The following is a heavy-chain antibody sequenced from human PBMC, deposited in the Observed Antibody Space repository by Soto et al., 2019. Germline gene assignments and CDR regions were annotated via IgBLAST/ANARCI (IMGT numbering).Heavy chain of an antibody. V-gene: IGHV1-69*13. J-gene: IGHJ6*02. CDR2: IIPIFGTA. CDR1: GGTFSSYA. Sequence: GASVKVSCKASGGTFSSYAISWVRQAPGQGLEWMGGIIPIFGTANYAQKFQGRVTITADESTSTAYMELSSLRSEDTAVYYCARGDFWSGYSLPYYYYGMDVWGQGTTVTVSS. CDR3: ARGDFWSGYSLPYYYYGMDV. D-gene: IGHD3-3*01.